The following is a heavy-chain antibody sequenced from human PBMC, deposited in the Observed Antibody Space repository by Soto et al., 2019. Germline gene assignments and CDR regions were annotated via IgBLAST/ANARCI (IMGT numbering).Heavy chain of an antibody. CDR1: GFTFSSYA. J-gene: IGHJ4*02. CDR2: ISGSGGGT. D-gene: IGHD1-1*01. CDR3: AKFGMATTKRSPPYYIDY. Sequence: GGPLRLSCAASGFTFSSYAMSWVRQAPGKGLEWVSSISGSGGGTYYADSVKGRFTFSRDNSKNTLYLQMNSLRAEDTAVYYCAKFGMATTKRSPPYYIDYWGQGALVTVSS. V-gene: IGHV3-23*01.